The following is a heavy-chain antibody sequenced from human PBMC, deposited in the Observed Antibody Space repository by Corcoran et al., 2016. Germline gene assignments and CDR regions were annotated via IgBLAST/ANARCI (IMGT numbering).Heavy chain of an antibody. V-gene: IGHV4-34*01. CDR1: GGSFSGYY. CDR3: ARADYGDRYGMDV. J-gene: IGHJ6*02. Sequence: QVQLQQWGAGLLKPSETLSLTCAVYGGSFSGYYWSGIRQPPGKGLEWIGEINHSGSTNYNPSLKSRVTISVDTSKNQFSLKLSSVTAADTAVYYCARADYGDRYGMDVWGQGTTVTVSS. CDR2: INHSGST. D-gene: IGHD4-17*01.